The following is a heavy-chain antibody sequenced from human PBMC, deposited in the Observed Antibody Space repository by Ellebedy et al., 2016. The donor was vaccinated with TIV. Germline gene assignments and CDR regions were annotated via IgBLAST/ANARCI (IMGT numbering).Heavy chain of an antibody. CDR3: VRGWYSSGHCDVFAM. D-gene: IGHD6-19*01. CDR2: ISVDGRAV. Sequence: GGSLRLXXVDFGFTFSDSVMHWVRQDPGKGLDWVAGISVDGRAVHYPDSVKGRFTISRDNAQNTVYLQMNSLRLEDTAVYYCVRGWYSSGHCDVFAMWGQGTIVTVSS. V-gene: IGHV3-30*03. J-gene: IGHJ3*02. CDR1: GFTFSDSV.